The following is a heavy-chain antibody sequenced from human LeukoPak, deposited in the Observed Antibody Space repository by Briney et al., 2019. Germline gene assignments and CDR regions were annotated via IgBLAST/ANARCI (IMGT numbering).Heavy chain of an antibody. CDR3: TRESGAFSPLVF. CDR1: GGSITTTNW. Sequence: PSGTLSLTCAVSGGSITTTNWWSWVRQPPGKGLEWIGEVHLSGATNYNPSLESRVSMSIDKSKNHLSLEVTSVTAAVTAIYYCTRESGAFSPLVFWGQGTLLTVSS. D-gene: IGHD5-12*01. CDR2: VHLSGAT. V-gene: IGHV4-4*02. J-gene: IGHJ1*01.